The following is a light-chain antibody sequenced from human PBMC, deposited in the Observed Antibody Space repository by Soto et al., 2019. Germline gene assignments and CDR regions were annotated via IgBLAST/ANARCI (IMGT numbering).Light chain of an antibody. CDR1: SSDVGAYNL. Sequence: QSVLTQPASVSGSPGQSVTICCTGTSSDVGAYNLDSWYQQYPGKVPKLIIYEGSNRPSGVSNRFSGSKSGNTTSLTISGLQAEDEADYYCCSSYEGSGTYVFGTGTKLTVL. CDR3: SSYEGSGTYV. J-gene: IGLJ1*01. V-gene: IGLV2-14*01. CDR2: EGS.